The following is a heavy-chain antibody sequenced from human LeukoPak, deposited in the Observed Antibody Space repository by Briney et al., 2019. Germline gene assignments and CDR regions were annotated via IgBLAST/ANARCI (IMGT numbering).Heavy chain of an antibody. Sequence: SETVSLTCAVYGGSFSGYYWSWIRQPPGKGLEWIGEINHSGSTNYNPSLKSRVTISVDTSKNQFSLKLSSVTAADTAVYYCARHGVVTWFDPWGQGTLVTVSS. CDR1: GGSFSGYY. CDR2: INHSGST. V-gene: IGHV4-34*01. J-gene: IGHJ5*02. D-gene: IGHD3-16*01. CDR3: ARHGVVTWFDP.